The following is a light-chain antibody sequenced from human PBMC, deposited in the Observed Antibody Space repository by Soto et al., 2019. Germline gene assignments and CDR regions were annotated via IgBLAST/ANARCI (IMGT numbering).Light chain of an antibody. J-gene: IGKJ4*01. CDR1: QSVSND. CDR3: QQYGTSPFT. CDR2: GAS. Sequence: EIVLTQSPGTLSLSPGETATLSCRASQSVSNDLAWYQQKPGQSPRLLFYGASSRYTGIPDRFSASGSGTDFTLTISGLEPEDFALYHCQQYGTSPFTFGGGTKVEI. V-gene: IGKV3-20*01.